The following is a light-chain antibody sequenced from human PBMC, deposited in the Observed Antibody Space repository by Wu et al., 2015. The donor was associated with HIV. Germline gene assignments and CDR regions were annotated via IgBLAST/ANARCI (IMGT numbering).Light chain of an antibody. V-gene: IGKV3-20*01. CDR3: QQYASSPIT. J-gene: IGKJ5*01. CDR1: QRVSSNY. Sequence: ENVLTQSPGTLPVSPGERVTLSCKASQRVSSNYLAWYQQKPGQAPRLLISEASTRAADIPDRFSATGSGTDFTLTIGRLDPEDFAVYFCQQYASSPITFGPGTRLEIK. CDR2: EAS.